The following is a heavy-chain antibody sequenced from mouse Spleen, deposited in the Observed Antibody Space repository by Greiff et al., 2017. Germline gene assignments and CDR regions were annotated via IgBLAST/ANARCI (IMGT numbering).Heavy chain of an antibody. Sequence: EVNVVESGGGLVKPGGSLKLSCAASGFTFSSYIMSWVRQTPEKRLEWVATISAGGGNTYYPDSVKGRFTISRDNARNTLYLQMSSLRSEDTALYYCARQRITAVGGWYFDVWGTGTTVTVSS. J-gene: IGHJ1*03. CDR3: ARQRITAVGGWYFDV. D-gene: IGHD1-1*01. V-gene: IGHV5-9*01. CDR1: GFTFSSYI. CDR2: ISAGGGNT.